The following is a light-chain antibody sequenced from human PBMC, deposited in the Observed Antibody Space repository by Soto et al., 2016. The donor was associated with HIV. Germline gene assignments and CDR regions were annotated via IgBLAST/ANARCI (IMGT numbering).Light chain of an antibody. CDR2: TAS. Sequence: DIQLTQSPSFLSASVGDRVTITCRASQGISSYLAWYQQKPGKAPKLLTYTASTLQSGVPSRFSGSGSGTEFTLTISSLQPEDSATYYCQQYNSYPLTFGGGTKVEIK. J-gene: IGKJ4*01. CDR1: QGISSY. CDR3: QQYNSYPLT. V-gene: IGKV1-9*01.